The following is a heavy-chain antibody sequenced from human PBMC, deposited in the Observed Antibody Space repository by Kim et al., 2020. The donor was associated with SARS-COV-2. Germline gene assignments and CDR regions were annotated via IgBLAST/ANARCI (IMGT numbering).Heavy chain of an antibody. Sequence: GGSLRLSCAASGFTFSSYSMNWVRQAPGKGLEWVSSISSSSSYIYYADSVKGRFTISRDNAKNSLYLQMNSLRAEDTAVYYCARERRAITIFGPRSLYYFDYWGQGTLVTVSS. D-gene: IGHD3-3*01. J-gene: IGHJ4*02. V-gene: IGHV3-21*01. CDR3: ARERRAITIFGPRSLYYFDY. CDR2: ISSSSSYI. CDR1: GFTFSSYS.